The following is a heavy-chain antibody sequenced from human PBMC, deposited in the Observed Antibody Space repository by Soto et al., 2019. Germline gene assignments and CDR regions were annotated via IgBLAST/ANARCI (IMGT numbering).Heavy chain of an antibody. Sequence: SVKVSCKASGGTFSSYAISWVRQAPGQGLEWMGGIIPIFGTANYAQKFQGRVTITADESTSTAYMELSSLRSEDTAVYYCATEDMVRGLTDYWGQGTLVTVSS. D-gene: IGHD3-10*01. CDR1: GGTFSSYA. J-gene: IGHJ4*02. CDR3: ATEDMVRGLTDY. CDR2: IIPIFGTA. V-gene: IGHV1-69*13.